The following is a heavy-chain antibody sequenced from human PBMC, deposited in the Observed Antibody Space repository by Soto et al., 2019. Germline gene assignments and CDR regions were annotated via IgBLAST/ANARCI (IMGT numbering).Heavy chain of an antibody. V-gene: IGHV4-30-4*01. Sequence: PSETLSLTCTVSGGSISSGDCYWSWIRQPPGKGREWIGYIYYSGSTYYNPSLKSRVTISVDTSKNQFSLKLSSVTAADTAVYYCARNPSLVGATTYWFDPWGQGTLVTVSS. J-gene: IGHJ5*02. CDR2: IYYSGST. CDR1: GGSISSGDCY. CDR3: ARNPSLVGATTYWFDP. D-gene: IGHD1-26*01.